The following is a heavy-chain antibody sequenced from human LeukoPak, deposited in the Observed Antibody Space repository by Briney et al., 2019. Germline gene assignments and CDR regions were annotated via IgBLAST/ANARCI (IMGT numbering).Heavy chain of an antibody. CDR2: IRHDGNHK. D-gene: IGHD4-17*01. J-gene: IGHJ6*03. V-gene: IGHV3-30*02. Sequence: GGSLRLSCAASGFTFSSYGMHWGRQAPGKGLEWVAFIRHDGNHKNCADSVKGRFTISRDNSKNTLSLQMNSLRAEDTAVYYCAKDKNDYGDYYYMDVWGKGTTVTVSS. CDR1: GFTFSSYG. CDR3: AKDKNDYGDYYYMDV.